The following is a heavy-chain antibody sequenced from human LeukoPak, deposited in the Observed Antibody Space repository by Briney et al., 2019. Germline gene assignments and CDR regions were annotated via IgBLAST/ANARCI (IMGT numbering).Heavy chain of an antibody. V-gene: IGHV4-61*02. J-gene: IGHJ4*02. CDR2: IYTSGST. Sequence: PSETPSPTCTVSGGSISSGSYYWSWIRQPAGKGLEWIGRIYTSGSTNYNPSLKSRVTISVDTSKNQFSLKLSSVTAADTAVYYCAVNHGYFDYWGQGTLVTVSS. D-gene: IGHD1-14*01. CDR1: GGSISSGSYY. CDR3: AVNHGYFDY.